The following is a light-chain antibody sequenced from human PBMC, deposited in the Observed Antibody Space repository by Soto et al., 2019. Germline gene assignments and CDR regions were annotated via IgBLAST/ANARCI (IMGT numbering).Light chain of an antibody. J-gene: IGKJ1*01. CDR1: KSVSSC. CDR2: DAS. CDR3: QQRYDWPPYT. Sequence: EVMMSQSPATLSFSPGERATLSYRPSKSVSSCLAWYQQKPGQAPRLLIYDASTRATGIPARFSGSGSGTDFTLTISSLEPGDSAVYYRQQRYDWPPYTFGQGTKVDI. V-gene: IGKV3-11*01.